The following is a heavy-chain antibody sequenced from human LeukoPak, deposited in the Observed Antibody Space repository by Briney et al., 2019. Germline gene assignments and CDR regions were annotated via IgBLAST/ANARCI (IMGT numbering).Heavy chain of an antibody. J-gene: IGHJ6*03. Sequence: SETLSLTCSVSGGSIRSSDDYWGFVRQTPGKGLEWMGSIYHTGSSHYNPSLKSRATISVDTSKNQFSLKLTSVTAADTAVYYCTRAASSGPLFTYHMDVWGKGTTVTVSS. CDR3: TRAASSGPLFTYHMDV. CDR1: GGSIRSSDDY. CDR2: IYHTGSS. V-gene: IGHV4-39*07. D-gene: IGHD3-22*01.